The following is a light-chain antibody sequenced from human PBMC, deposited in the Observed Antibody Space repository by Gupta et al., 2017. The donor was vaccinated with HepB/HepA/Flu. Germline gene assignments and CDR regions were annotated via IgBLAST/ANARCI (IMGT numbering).Light chain of an antibody. Sequence: EIVLTQSPATLSLSPGERATLSCRASQSVSSYLAWYHQKPGQAPRLLIYDASNRATSIPARFSGSGSGTDFTLTISSLEPEDFAVYYCQQRSNWLWTFGQGTKVEIK. CDR3: QQRSNWLWT. V-gene: IGKV3-11*01. CDR1: QSVSSY. J-gene: IGKJ1*01. CDR2: DAS.